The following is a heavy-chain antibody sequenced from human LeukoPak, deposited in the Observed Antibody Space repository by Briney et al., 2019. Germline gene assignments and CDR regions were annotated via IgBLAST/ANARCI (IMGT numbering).Heavy chain of an antibody. D-gene: IGHD6-13*01. CDR2: ISGSGGST. J-gene: IGHJ4*02. CDR1: GFTFSSYA. V-gene: IGHV3-23*01. Sequence: GGSLRLSFAASGFTFSSYAMSWVRQAPRKGLEWVSSISGSGGSTYYADSVKGRFTISRDNSKNTLYLRMNSVRAEDTGVYYCAKARGSSWYRNDYFDYWGQGTLVTVSS. CDR3: AKARGSSWYRNDYFDY.